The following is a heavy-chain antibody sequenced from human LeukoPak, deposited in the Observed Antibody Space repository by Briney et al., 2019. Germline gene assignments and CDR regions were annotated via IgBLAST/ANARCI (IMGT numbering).Heavy chain of an antibody. CDR1: GGSISSSSYY. V-gene: IGHV4-39*07. CDR2: IYYSGST. D-gene: IGHD6-13*01. J-gene: IGHJ6*02. CDR3: ARESIGIAAAGPNYYYYYGMDV. Sequence: SETLSLTCTVSGGSISSSSYYWGWIRQPPGKGLEWIGSIYYSGSTYYNPSLKSRVTISVDTSKNQFSLKLSSVTAADTAVYYCARESIGIAAAGPNYYYYYGMDVWGQGTTVTVSS.